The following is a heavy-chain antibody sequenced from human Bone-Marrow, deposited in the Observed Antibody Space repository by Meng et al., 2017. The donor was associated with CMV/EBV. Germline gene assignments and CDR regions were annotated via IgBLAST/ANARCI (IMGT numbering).Heavy chain of an antibody. Sequence: SETLSLTCAVSGGSISSSNWWSWVRQPPGKGLEWIGEIYHSGSTNYNPSLKSRVTISVDKSKNQFSLKLSSVTAADTAVYYCARSLVRGVVPAATDDYWGHGTLVTVSS. J-gene: IGHJ4*01. CDR1: GGSISSSNW. CDR2: IYHSGST. D-gene: IGHD2-2*01. CDR3: ARSLVRGVVPAATDDY. V-gene: IGHV4-4*02.